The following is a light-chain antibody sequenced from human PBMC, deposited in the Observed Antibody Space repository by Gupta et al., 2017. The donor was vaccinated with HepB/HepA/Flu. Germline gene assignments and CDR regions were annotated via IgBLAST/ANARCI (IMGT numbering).Light chain of an antibody. CDR1: QTIDNY. CDR3: QQSDSSPLT. J-gene: IGKJ4*01. V-gene: IGKV1-39*01. Sequence: DIQITQSPSSLSASVGDRVTLTCRASQTIDNYLNWYQQKPGKGPNLLIYAASTLQSGVPSRFSGSGSGADFTLTISSLQPEDSATYYCQQSDSSPLTFGGGTKVEIK. CDR2: AAS.